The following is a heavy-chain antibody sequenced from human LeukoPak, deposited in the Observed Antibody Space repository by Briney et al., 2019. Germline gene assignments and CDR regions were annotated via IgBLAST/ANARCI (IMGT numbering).Heavy chain of an antibody. Sequence: KAGESLQISCKGSGYSFTSYWIGWVRQLPGKGLEWMGIIYPGDSDTRYSPSFQGQVTISADKSISTAYLQWSSLKASDTAMYYCARLRGPHSGWFEYPDYWGQGTLVTVSS. CDR1: GYSFTSYW. V-gene: IGHV5-51*01. D-gene: IGHD6-19*01. J-gene: IGHJ4*02. CDR2: IYPGDSDT. CDR3: ARLRGPHSGWFEYPDY.